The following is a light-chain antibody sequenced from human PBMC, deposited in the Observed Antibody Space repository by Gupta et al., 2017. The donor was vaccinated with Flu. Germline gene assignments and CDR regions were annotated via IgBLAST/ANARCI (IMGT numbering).Light chain of an antibody. V-gene: IGLV3-25*03. CDR1: ALPNQY. CDR2: KDN. Sequence: QTARITCSGDALPNQYAYWYQQKPGQAPVLVISKDNERPSGIPERFSGSSSGTTVTLTISGVQAEDEADYYCQSTDTSGTYLYVFGSGTKVIVL. CDR3: QSTDTSGTYLYV. J-gene: IGLJ1*01.